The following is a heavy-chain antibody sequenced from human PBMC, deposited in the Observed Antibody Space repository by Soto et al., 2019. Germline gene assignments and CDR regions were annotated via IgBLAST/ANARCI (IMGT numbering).Heavy chain of an antibody. V-gene: IGHV1-3*01. CDR2: INAGNGNT. CDR3: ASESYGGEFDY. Sequence: GVPAEVCCEAPRETLTSYALPSGRQAPGQRLEWMGWINAGNGNTKYSQKFQGRVTITRDTSASTAYMELSSLRSEDTAVYYCASESYGGEFDYWGQGTLVTVSS. J-gene: IGHJ4*02. D-gene: IGHD4-17*01. CDR1: RETLTSYA.